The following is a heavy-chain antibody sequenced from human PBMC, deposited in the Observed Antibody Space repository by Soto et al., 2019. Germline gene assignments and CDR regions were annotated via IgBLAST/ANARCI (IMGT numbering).Heavy chain of an antibody. D-gene: IGHD3-3*01. J-gene: IGHJ4*02. CDR3: AKDSRITIFGVVSDFDY. Sequence: EVQLLESGGGLVQPGGSLRLSCAASGFTFSSYAMSWVRQAPGKGLEWVSAISGSGGSPYYADSVKGRFTISRDNSKHTLYLQMNSLRAEDTAVYYCAKDSRITIFGVVSDFDYWGQGNLVTVSS. CDR2: ISGSGGSP. V-gene: IGHV3-23*01. CDR1: GFTFSSYA.